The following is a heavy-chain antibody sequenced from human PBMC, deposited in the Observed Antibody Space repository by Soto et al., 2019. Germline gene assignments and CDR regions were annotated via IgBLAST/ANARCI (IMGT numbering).Heavy chain of an antibody. CDR3: ARAVFYGVLRFLDGDYGMDV. V-gene: IGHV3-48*03. CDR2: ISSSGSTI. Sequence: PGGSLRLSCAASGFTFSSYEMNWVRQAPGKGLEWVSYISSSGSTIYYADSVKGRFTISRDNAKNSLYLQMNSLRAEDTAVYYCARAVFYGVLRFLDGDYGMDVWGQGTTVTVSS. D-gene: IGHD3-3*01. J-gene: IGHJ6*02. CDR1: GFTFSSYE.